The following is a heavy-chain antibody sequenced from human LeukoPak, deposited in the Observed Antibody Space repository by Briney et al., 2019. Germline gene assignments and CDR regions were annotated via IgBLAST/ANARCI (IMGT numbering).Heavy chain of an antibody. J-gene: IGHJ5*02. D-gene: IGHD2-2*01. Sequence: ASVKVSCKASGYTFTGYYMHWVRQAPGQGLEWMGWINSNSGGTNYAQKFQGRVTMTRDTSISTAYMELSRLRSDDTAVYYCARDRYPYCSSTSCYDPDNWFDPWGQGTLVTVSS. V-gene: IGHV1-2*02. CDR1: GYTFTGYY. CDR2: INSNSGGT. CDR3: ARDRYPYCSSTSCYDPDNWFDP.